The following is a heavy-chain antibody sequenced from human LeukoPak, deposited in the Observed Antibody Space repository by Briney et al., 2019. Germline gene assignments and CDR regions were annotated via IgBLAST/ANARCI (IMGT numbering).Heavy chain of an antibody. J-gene: IGHJ4*02. D-gene: IGHD3-10*01. CDR1: GFTFSSYG. CDR3: AKSYLWFGELSHFDY. V-gene: IGHV3-30*02. Sequence: GGSLRLSCAASGFTFSSYGMHWVRQAPGKGLEWVAFIRSDGSNKYYADSVKGRFTISRDNSKNTLYLQMSSLRAEGTAVYYCAKSYLWFGELSHFDYWGQGTLVTVSS. CDR2: IRSDGSNK.